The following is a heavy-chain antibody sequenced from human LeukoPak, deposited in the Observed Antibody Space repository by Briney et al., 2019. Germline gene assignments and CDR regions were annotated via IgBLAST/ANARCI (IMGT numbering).Heavy chain of an antibody. J-gene: IGHJ4*02. CDR2: IYYSGST. CDR1: GGSISSHY. CDR3: ARDVLVRFGEGELRYFDY. D-gene: IGHD3-10*01. Sequence: PSETLSLTFTVSGGSISSHYWSWIRQPPGKGLEWIGYIYYSGSTNYNPYLKSRVTISVDTSKNQFSLKLSSVTAADTAVYYCARDVLVRFGEGELRYFDYWGQGTLVTVSS. V-gene: IGHV4-59*11.